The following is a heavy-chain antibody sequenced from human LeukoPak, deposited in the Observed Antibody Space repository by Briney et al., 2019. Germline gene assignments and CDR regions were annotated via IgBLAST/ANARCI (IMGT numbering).Heavy chain of an antibody. CDR2: IYYSGST. V-gene: IGHV4-31*03. Sequence: SETLSLTCTVSGGSISSGGYYWSWIRQHPGKGLEWIGYIYYSGSTYYNPSLKSRVTISVDTSKNQFSLKLSSVTAADTAVYYCASSITGTTRTSDYWGQGTLVTVSS. D-gene: IGHD1-20*01. J-gene: IGHJ4*02. CDR1: GGSISSGGYY. CDR3: ASSITGTTRTSDY.